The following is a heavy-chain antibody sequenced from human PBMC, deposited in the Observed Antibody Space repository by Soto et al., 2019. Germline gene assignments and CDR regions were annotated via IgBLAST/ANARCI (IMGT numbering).Heavy chain of an antibody. V-gene: IGHV3-30-3*01. J-gene: IGHJ4*02. D-gene: IGHD3-3*01. CDR3: ARGIIQDVEY. CDR2: ISYDGNSE. CDR1: GFTFSAYV. Sequence: QVQLVESGGGVVQPGTSLRVSCGASGFTFSAYVMHCVRQAPGKGLQWVAAISYDGNSEYYAASVKGRFTVSRDNSKNTVCLQMNTLRVEDTGVYYCARGIIQDVEYWGQGTLVTVSS.